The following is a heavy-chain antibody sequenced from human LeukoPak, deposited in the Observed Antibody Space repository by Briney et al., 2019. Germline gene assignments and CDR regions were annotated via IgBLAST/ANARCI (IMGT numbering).Heavy chain of an antibody. J-gene: IGHJ4*02. Sequence: SETLSLTCTVSSGSISSSSYYWGWIRQPPGKGLEWIGSIYYSGSTYHNPSLKSRVTISVDTSKNQSSLRLSSVTAADTAVYYCARHVTWLNYYGSGSYEGIDYWGRGTLVTVSS. CDR3: ARHVTWLNYYGSGSYEGIDY. CDR1: SGSISSSSYY. D-gene: IGHD3-10*01. V-gene: IGHV4-39*01. CDR2: IYYSGST.